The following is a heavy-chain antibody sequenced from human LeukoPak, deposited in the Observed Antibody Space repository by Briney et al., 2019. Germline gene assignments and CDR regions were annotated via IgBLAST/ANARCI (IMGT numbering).Heavy chain of an antibody. CDR1: GFTFDDYA. V-gene: IGHV3-9*01. J-gene: IGHJ6*03. CDR3: AKAREEGYHYMDV. CDR2: ITWNSGSI. Sequence: GRSLRLSCAASGFTFDDYAMRWVRQGPGKGLDWVSSITWNSGSIAYADSVKGRFTISRDNAKNSLYLQMNSLRAEDTALYFCAKAREEGYHYMDVWGKGTTVTVSS.